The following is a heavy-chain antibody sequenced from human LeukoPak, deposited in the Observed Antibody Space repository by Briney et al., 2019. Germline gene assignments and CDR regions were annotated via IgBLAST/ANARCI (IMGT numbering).Heavy chain of an antibody. CDR2: IYSGGST. CDR1: GFTVSSNY. Sequence: GWSLRLSCAASGFTVSSNYMSWVRQAPGKGLEWVSVIYSGGSTYYADSVKGRFTISRDNSKNTLYLQMNSLRAEDTAVYYCARVSLGLFPDYWGQGTLVTVSS. J-gene: IGHJ4*02. D-gene: IGHD3-22*01. CDR3: ARVSLGLFPDY. V-gene: IGHV3-53*01.